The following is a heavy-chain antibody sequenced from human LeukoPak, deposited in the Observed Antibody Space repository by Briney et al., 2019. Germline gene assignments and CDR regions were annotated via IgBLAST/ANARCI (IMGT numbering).Heavy chain of an antibody. CDR2: IIPIFGTA. J-gene: IGHJ4*02. V-gene: IGHV1-69*05. CDR3: ARDRDDYSNYVVSDY. Sequence: SVKVSCKASGGTFSSYAISWVRQAPGQGLEWMGRIIPIFGTANYAQKFQGRVTITTDESTSTAYMELSGLRSEDTAVYYCARDRDDYSNYVVSDYWGQGTLVTVSS. CDR1: GGTFSSYA. D-gene: IGHD4-11*01.